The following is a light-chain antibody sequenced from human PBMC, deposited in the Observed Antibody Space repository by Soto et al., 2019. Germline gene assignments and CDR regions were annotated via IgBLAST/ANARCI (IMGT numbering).Light chain of an antibody. CDR2: SAS. Sequence: EIVMTQSPATLSVSPGESATLSCRASQSVSSSYLAWYQQKPGQAPRFLIYSASSRATGIPDRFSGSGSETEFTLTIRSLQSEDFAVYYCQQYNNWPSFGQGTRLEIK. CDR3: QQYNNWPS. J-gene: IGKJ5*01. V-gene: IGKV3D-15*01. CDR1: QSVSSS.